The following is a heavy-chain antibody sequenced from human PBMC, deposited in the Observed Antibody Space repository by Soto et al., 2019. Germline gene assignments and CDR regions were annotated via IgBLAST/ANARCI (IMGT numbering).Heavy chain of an antibody. CDR2: IWYDGSNK. V-gene: IGHV3-33*01. Sequence: GGSLRLSCAASGFTFSSYGMHWVRQAPGKGLEWVAVIWYDGSNKYYADSVKGLFTISRDNSKNTLYLQMNSLRAEDTAVYYCARDPLYSSSSDDAFDIWGQGTMVTVSS. CDR3: ARDPLYSSSSDDAFDI. D-gene: IGHD6-6*01. J-gene: IGHJ3*02. CDR1: GFTFSSYG.